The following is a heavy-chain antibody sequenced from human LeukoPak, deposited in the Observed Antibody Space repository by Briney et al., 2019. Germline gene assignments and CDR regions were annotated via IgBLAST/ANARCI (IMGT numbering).Heavy chain of an antibody. J-gene: IGHJ4*02. Sequence: GGSLRLSCVASGFSLSGYWMNWVRQAPGKGLEWVATVSGSGDRMYHADSVKGRFTISRDNSKNTIYLQMNSLRAEDTALYYCAKAAAAPGSDFWGQGTLVTVSS. V-gene: IGHV3-23*01. CDR3: AKAAAAPGSDF. CDR1: GFSLSGYW. D-gene: IGHD6-13*01. CDR2: VSGSGDRM.